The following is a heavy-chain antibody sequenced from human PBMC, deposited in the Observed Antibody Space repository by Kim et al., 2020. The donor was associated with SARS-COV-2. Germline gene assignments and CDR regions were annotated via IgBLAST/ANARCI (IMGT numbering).Heavy chain of an antibody. V-gene: IGHV3-21*01. J-gene: IGHJ4*02. CDR2: ISSSSSYI. CDR3: ARAGIAVAGYDY. Sequence: GGSLRLSCAASGFTFSSYSMNWVRQAPGKGLEWVSSISSSSSYIYYADSVKGRFTISRDNAKNSLYLQMNSLRAEDTAVYYCARAGIAVAGYDYWGQGTLVTVSS. D-gene: IGHD6-19*01. CDR1: GFTFSSYS.